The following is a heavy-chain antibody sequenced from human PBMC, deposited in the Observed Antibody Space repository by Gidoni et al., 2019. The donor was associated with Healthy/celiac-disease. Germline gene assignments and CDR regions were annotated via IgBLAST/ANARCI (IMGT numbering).Heavy chain of an antibody. Sequence: EVQLVESGGGLVQPGRSMRLSCAASGFTFDDYAMHWVRQAPGKGLEWVSGISWNSGSIGYADSVKGRFTISRDNAKNSLYLQMNSLRADDTALYYCAKDIGSDSSGYSTFDYWGQGTLVTVSS. CDR1: GFTFDDYA. CDR2: ISWNSGSI. J-gene: IGHJ4*02. CDR3: AKDIGSDSSGYSTFDY. D-gene: IGHD3-22*01. V-gene: IGHV3-9*01.